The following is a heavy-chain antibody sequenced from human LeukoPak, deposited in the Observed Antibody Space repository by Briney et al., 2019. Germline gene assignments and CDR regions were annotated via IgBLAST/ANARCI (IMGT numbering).Heavy chain of an antibody. CDR1: GYSFTNHW. V-gene: IGHV5-51*01. Sequence: GESLKISCKGSGYSFTNHWIGRVRQMPGKGLEWMGIIYPGDSDTRYSTSFQGQVTISADKSISTAYLQWSSLKASDTAMYYCARGRPEYQYFDYWGQGTLVTVSS. J-gene: IGHJ4*02. CDR2: IYPGDSDT. CDR3: ARGRPEYQYFDY. D-gene: IGHD2-2*01.